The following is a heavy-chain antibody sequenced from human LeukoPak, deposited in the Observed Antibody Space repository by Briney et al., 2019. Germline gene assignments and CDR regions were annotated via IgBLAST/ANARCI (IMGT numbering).Heavy chain of an antibody. J-gene: IGHJ4*02. CDR3: AKGSSIAAPFDY. CDR2: ISYDGSNK. CDR1: GFTFSSYD. V-gene: IGHV3-30*18. Sequence: GGSLRLSCAASGFTFSSYDMHWVRQAPGKGLEWVAVISYDGSNKYYADSVKGRFTISRDNSKNTLYLQMNSLRAEDTAVYYCAKGSSIAAPFDYWGQGTLVTVSS. D-gene: IGHD6-6*01.